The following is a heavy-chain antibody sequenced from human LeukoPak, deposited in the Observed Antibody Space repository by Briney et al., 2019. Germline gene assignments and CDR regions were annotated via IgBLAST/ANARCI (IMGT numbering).Heavy chain of an antibody. CDR2: ISYDGSNK. D-gene: IGHD6-13*01. CDR3: ASLTGIAAAGEYNWFDP. V-gene: IGHV3-30*01. CDR1: GFTFSSYA. J-gene: IGHJ5*02. Sequence: GGSLRLSCAASGFTFSSYAMHWVRQAPGKGLEGVAVISYDGSNKYYADSVKGRFTISRDNSKNTLYLQKNRLRAEDTAVYYCASLTGIAAAGEYNWFDPWGQGTLVTVSS.